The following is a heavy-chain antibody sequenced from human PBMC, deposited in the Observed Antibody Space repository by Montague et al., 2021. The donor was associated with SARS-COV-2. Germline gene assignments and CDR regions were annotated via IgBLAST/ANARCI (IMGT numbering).Heavy chain of an antibody. CDR1: GFTFSNYD. V-gene: IGHV3-48*03. CDR2: ISTGVYTA. D-gene: IGHD6-13*01. CDR3: ARDYGSIDAAGLDI. Sequence: SLRLSCAASGFTFSNYDMNWVRQAPGKGPEWVSIISTGVYTAHYAGSVKGRFTISRDNGKNSLYLQMNSLRAEDTAVYYCARDYGSIDAAGLDIWGQGTMVTVSS. J-gene: IGHJ3*02.